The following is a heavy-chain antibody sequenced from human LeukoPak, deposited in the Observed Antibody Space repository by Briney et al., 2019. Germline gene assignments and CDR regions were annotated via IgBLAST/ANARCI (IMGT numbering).Heavy chain of an antibody. J-gene: IGHJ5*02. CDR1: GGSISSYY. D-gene: IGHD3-3*01. CDR3: ARMYYDFWSGYYGWFDP. CDR2: IYYSGST. V-gene: IGHV4-59*01. Sequence: PSETLSLTCTVSGGSISSYYWSWIRQPPGKGLEWIGYIYYSGSTNYNPSLKSRVTISVDTSKNQFSLKLSSVTAADTAVYYCARMYYDFWSGYYGWFDPWGQGPLVTVFS.